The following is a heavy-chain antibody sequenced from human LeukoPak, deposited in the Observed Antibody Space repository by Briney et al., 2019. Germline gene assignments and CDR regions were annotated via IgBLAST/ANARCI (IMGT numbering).Heavy chain of an antibody. D-gene: IGHD1-26*01. CDR1: GFTFSSYA. J-gene: IGHJ4*02. CDR3: ARSPPDYSGSYYGVDY. Sequence: GGSLRLSCTASGFTFSSYAMHWVRQAPGKGLEWVAVISYDGSNKYYADSVKGRFTISRDNSKNTLYLQMNSLRAEDTAVYYCARSPPDYSGSYYGVDYWGQGTLVTASS. V-gene: IGHV3-30*04. CDR2: ISYDGSNK.